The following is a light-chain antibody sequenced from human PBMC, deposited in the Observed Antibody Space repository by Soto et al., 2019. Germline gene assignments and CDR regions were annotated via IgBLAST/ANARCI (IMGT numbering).Light chain of an antibody. V-gene: IGLV2-14*01. CDR2: EVS. CDR1: SSDVGGYNY. CDR3: TSYTSSSTLDV. J-gene: IGLJ1*01. Sequence: QSVLTQPASVSGSPEQSITISCTGTSSDVGGYNYVSWYQQHPGKAPKLMIYEVSNRPLGVSNRFSGSKSGNTASLTISGLPAEDEADYYCTSYTSSSTLDVFGTGTKVTVL.